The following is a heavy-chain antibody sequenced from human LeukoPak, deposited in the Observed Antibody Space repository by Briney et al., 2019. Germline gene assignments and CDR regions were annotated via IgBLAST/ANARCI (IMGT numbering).Heavy chain of an antibody. CDR2: VYYSGST. J-gene: IGHJ4*02. CDR3: ASLRRSHGSEY. CDR1: GLSFEHYF. Sequence: SETLSLTCTVSGLSFEHYFWSWIRQPPGKGLEWVGYVYYSGSTDYSPSLESRLTISADTSKNQFSLKLRSVTAADTAVYYCASLRRSHGSEYWGQGTLVTVSS. D-gene: IGHD3-10*01. V-gene: IGHV4-59*01.